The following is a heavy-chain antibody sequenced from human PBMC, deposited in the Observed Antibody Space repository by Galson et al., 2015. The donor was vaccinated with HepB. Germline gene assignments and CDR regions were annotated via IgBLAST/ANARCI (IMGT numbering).Heavy chain of an antibody. CDR1: GFTFSSYA. Sequence: SLRLSCAASGFTFSSYAMSWVRQAPGKGLEWVSAISGSGGSTYYADSVKGRFTISRDNSKNTLYLQTNSLRAEDTAVYYCAKDLDTVDGAGTTDAFDIWGQGTMVTVSS. V-gene: IGHV3-23*01. CDR3: AKDLDTVDGAGTTDAFDI. J-gene: IGHJ3*02. D-gene: IGHD1/OR15-1a*01. CDR2: ISGSGGST.